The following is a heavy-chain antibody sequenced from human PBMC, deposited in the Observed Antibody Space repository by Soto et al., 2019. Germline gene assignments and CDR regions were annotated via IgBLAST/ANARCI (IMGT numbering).Heavy chain of an antibody. CDR3: ARGQGVRYYYDSSGYRFDY. Sequence: SETLSLTCAVYGGSFSGYYWSWIRQPPGKGLEWIGEINHSGSTNYNPSLKSRVTMSVDTSKNQFSLKLSSVTAADTAVYYCARGQGVRYYYDSSGYRFDYWGQGTLVTVSS. CDR2: INHSGST. V-gene: IGHV4-34*01. J-gene: IGHJ4*02. D-gene: IGHD3-22*01. CDR1: GGSFSGYY.